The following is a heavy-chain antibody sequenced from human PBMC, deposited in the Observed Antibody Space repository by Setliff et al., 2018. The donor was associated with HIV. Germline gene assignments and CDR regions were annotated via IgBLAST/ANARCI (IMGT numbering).Heavy chain of an antibody. J-gene: IGHJ3*02. Sequence: PSETLSHTCAVYAGSFSGYYWSWIRQPSGKGLEWIGEINHSGSTNYNPSLKSRVTISVDTSKNQFSLKLSSVTAADTAVYYCARGRRNEWELLLLAFDMWGQGTMVTVSS. CDR2: INHSGST. D-gene: IGHD1-26*01. CDR3: ARGRRNEWELLLLAFDM. V-gene: IGHV4-34*01. CDR1: AGSFSGYY.